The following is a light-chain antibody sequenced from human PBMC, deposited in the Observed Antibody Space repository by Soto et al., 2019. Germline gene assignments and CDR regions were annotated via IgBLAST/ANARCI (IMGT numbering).Light chain of an antibody. CDR3: QQYYSFPWT. V-gene: IGKV1D-8*01. CDR2: AAS. Sequence: VIWVNPSPSLLSPSTRDRDTNKFWLSQGISSYLAWYQQKPGKAPELLIYAASTLQSGVPSRFSGSGSGTDFTLTISCLQSEDFATYYCQQYYSFPWTFGQGTKVDIK. J-gene: IGKJ1*01. CDR1: QGISSY.